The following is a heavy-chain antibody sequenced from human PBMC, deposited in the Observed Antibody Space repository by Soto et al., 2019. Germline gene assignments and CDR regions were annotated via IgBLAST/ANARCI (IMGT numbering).Heavy chain of an antibody. D-gene: IGHD2-2*01. CDR1: GDSISSGGFP. CDR3: ARESYAMSSFALDV. CDR2: VYCTGAT. Sequence: QLQLQESGSGLVETAQTLSLTCIVSGDSISSGGFPWTWIRQSTGKGLEWIGYVYCTGATSYNPSLESRAGISVDTSRNQFSLKLMSVTPADSAVYFCARESYAMSSFALDVWGRGTAVTVSS. V-gene: IGHV4-30-2*06. J-gene: IGHJ6*02.